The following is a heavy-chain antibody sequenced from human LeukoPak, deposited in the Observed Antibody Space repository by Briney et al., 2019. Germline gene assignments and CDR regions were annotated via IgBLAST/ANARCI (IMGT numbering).Heavy chain of an antibody. CDR1: GYTFTGYY. J-gene: IGHJ5*01. D-gene: IGHD5-12*01. Sequence: ASVKVSCKASGYTFTGYYMHWVRQAPGQGLEWMGWINPNSGGTNYAQKFQDRVTMTRDTDITTVYMELSSLRSDDTAMYYCVRDEGGYSASWFDYWGQGTLVTVSS. V-gene: IGHV1-2*02. CDR2: INPNSGGT. CDR3: VRDEGGYSASWFDY.